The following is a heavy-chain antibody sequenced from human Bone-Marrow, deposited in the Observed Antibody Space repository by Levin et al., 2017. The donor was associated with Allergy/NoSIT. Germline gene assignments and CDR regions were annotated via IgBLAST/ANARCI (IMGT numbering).Heavy chain of an antibody. V-gene: IGHV4-59*01. CDR3: ARGSVEMATINAFDI. CDR1: GGSISSYY. CDR2: IYYSGST. D-gene: IGHD5-24*01. J-gene: IGHJ3*02. Sequence: SSETLSLTCTVSGGSISSYYWSWIRQPPGKGLEWIGYIYYSGSTNYNPSLKSRVTISVDTSKNQFSLKLSSVTAADTAVYYCARGSVEMATINAFDIWGQGTMVTVSS.